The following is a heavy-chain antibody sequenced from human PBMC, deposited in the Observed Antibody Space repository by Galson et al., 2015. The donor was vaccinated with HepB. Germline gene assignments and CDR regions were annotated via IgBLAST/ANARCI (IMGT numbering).Heavy chain of an antibody. V-gene: IGHV3-23*01. CDR3: AKWYSIVGRRLYYFDC. J-gene: IGHJ4*02. Sequence: SLRLSCAASGFTFSSYAMSWVRQAPGKGLEWVSAISGSGGSTYYADSVKGRFTISRDNSKNTLYLQMNSLRAEDTAVYYCAKWYSIVGRRLYYFDCWGQGTLVTVSS. CDR1: GFTFSSYA. CDR2: ISGSGGST. D-gene: IGHD3-16*02.